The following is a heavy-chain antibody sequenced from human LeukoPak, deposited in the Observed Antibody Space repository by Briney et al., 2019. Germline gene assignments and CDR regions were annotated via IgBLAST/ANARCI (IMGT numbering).Heavy chain of an antibody. J-gene: IGHJ4*02. CDR3: ARRIVVVPAVTSYYFDY. V-gene: IGHV4-39*01. Sequence: SETLSLTCTVSGGSISSSSYYWGWIRQPPGKGLEWIGSIYYSGSTYYNPSLKSRVTISVDTSKNQFSLKLSSVTAADTAVYYCARRIVVVPAVTSYYFDYWGQGTLVTVSS. CDR2: IYYSGST. CDR1: GGSISSSSYY. D-gene: IGHD2-2*01.